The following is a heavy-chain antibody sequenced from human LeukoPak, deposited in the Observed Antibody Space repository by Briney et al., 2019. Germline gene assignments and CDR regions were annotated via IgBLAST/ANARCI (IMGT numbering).Heavy chain of an antibody. D-gene: IGHD3-10*01. V-gene: IGHV4-4*07. J-gene: IGHJ3*02. CDR2: IYTSGST. CDR1: GGSISSYY. Sequence: SETLSLTCTVSGGSISSYYWSWIRQPAGKGLEWIGRIYTSGSTNYNPSLKSRVTISVDRSKNQFSLKLSSVTAADTAVYYCARVSGDFLIGAFDIWGQGTMVTVSS. CDR3: ARVSGDFLIGAFDI.